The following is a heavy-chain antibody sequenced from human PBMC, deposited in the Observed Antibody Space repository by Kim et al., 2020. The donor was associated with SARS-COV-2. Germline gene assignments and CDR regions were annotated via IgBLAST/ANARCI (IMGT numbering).Heavy chain of an antibody. CDR2: ISSSSSYT. Sequence: GGSLRLSCAASGFTFSDYYMSWIRQAPGKGLEWVSYISSSSSYTNYADSVKGRFTISRDNAKNSLYLQMNSLRAEDTAVYYCARDVGYCSWGSCYSFGVDVWGHGTPVTVSS. CDR3: ARDVGYCSWGSCYSFGVDV. CDR1: GFTFSDYY. J-gene: IGHJ6*02. D-gene: IGHD2-15*01. V-gene: IGHV3-11*05.